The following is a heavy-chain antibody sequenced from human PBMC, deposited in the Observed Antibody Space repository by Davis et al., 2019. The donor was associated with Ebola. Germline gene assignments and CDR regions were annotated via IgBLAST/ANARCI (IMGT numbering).Heavy chain of an antibody. V-gene: IGHV1-18*01. J-gene: IGHJ3*02. CDR1: GYTFTSYG. Sequence: ASVKVSCKASGYTFTSYGISWVRQAPGQGLEWMGWISAYNGNTNYAQKLQGRVTMTTDTSTSTAYMELRSLRSDDTAVYYCASFLFEVAKDAFDIWGQGTMVTVSS. CDR3: ASFLFEVAKDAFDI. CDR2: ISAYNGNT. D-gene: IGHD2-15*01.